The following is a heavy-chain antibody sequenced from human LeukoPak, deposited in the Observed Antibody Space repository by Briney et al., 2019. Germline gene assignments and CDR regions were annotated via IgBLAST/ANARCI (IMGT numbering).Heavy chain of an antibody. V-gene: IGHV4-34*01. CDR2: INESGST. CDR3: ARPTTAITIFGVVPYETGAFDI. D-gene: IGHD3-3*01. J-gene: IGHJ3*02. Sequence: PETLSLTCAVYGGPFSGYYWSWIRQPPGKGLEWIGEINESGSTNYNPSLKSRVTISADTSKNQFSLRLSSVTAADTAVYYCARPTTAITIFGVVPYETGAFDIWGQGTMVTVSS. CDR1: GGPFSGYY.